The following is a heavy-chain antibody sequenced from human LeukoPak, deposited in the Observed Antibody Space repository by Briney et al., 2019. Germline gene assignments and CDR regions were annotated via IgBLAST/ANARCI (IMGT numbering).Heavy chain of an antibody. CDR1: GFTFSSYG. CDR2: IWYDGSNK. J-gene: IGHJ4*02. CDR3: AKGRFLEWYIDY. Sequence: GRSLRLSCAASGFTFSSYGMHWVRQAPGKGLEWVAVIWYDGSNKYYADSVKGRFTISRDNSKNTLYLQMNSLRAEDTAVYYCAKGRFLEWYIDYWGQGTLVTVSS. V-gene: IGHV3-33*06. D-gene: IGHD3-3*01.